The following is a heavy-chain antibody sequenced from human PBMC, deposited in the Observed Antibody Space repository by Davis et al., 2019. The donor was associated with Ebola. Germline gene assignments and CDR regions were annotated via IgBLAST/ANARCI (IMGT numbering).Heavy chain of an antibody. CDR1: GGSISISSYY. V-gene: IGHV4-61*01. J-gene: IGHJ4*02. D-gene: IGHD4-11*01. CDR3: ARDGETTVTTLDY. Sequence: SETLSLTCTVSGGSISISSYYWSWIRQPPGKGLEWIGHIYYSGSTNYNPSLKSRVTISVDTSKNQFSLKLSSVTAADTAVYYCARDGETTVTTLDYWGQGTLVTVSS. CDR2: IYYSGST.